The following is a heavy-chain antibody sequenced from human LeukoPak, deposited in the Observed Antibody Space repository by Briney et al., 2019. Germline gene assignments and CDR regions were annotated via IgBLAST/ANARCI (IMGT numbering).Heavy chain of an antibody. CDR3: ARVQRGIAVALDY. CDR2: IPYDGSNK. V-gene: IGHV3-30*04. Sequence: SGGSLRLSCAASGFTFSSYAMHWVRQAPGKGLEWVALIPYDGSNKYYADSVKGRFTVSRDNSKNTLYLQMNSLRAEDTAVYYCARVQRGIAVALDYWGQGTLATVSS. CDR1: GFTFSSYA. D-gene: IGHD6-19*01. J-gene: IGHJ4*02.